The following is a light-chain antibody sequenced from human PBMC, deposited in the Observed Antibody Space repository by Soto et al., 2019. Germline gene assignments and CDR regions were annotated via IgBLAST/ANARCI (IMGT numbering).Light chain of an antibody. J-gene: IGKJ2*01. V-gene: IGKV1-39*01. CDR1: QGVSAY. CDR3: QQSYKTPHT. Sequence: DIQMTQSPSSLSASVGDRVTITCRASQGVSAYLLWYQQRQGRAPKLLIYAASNLLSGVPSRFSGSGSGTNFPLTTTSLQPEDFATYDCQQSYKTPHTFGQGTKRETK. CDR2: AAS.